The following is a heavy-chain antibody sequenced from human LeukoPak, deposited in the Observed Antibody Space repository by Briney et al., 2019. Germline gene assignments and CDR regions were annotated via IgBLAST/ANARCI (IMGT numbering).Heavy chain of an antibody. Sequence: GGSLRLSCAASKVTFSDYAMNWVRQAPGKGLEGVSGISGSGGNTYYADSVKGRFTISRDNSKNTLYLQMNSLRAEDTALYYCAKGTGINHYHWIDPWGQGTQVTVSS. CDR2: ISGSGGNT. D-gene: IGHD3/OR15-3a*01. V-gene: IGHV3-23*01. CDR3: AKGTGINHYHWIDP. CDR1: KVTFSDYA. J-gene: IGHJ5*02.